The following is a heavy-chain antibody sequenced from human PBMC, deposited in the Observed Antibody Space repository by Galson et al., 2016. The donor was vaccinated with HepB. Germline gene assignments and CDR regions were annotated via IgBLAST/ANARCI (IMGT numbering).Heavy chain of an antibody. D-gene: IGHD1/OR15-1a*01. Sequence: CAISGDSVSSNSAPWNWIRQSPSRGLEWLGRTYYRSKWYNDYAVSVKSRIIVNPDTSKNQFSLQLNSVTPEDTAVYYCVEQRKGAPYGMDVWGQGTTVTVSS. V-gene: IGHV6-1*01. CDR2: TYYRSKWYN. J-gene: IGHJ6*02. CDR3: VEQRKGAPYGMDV. CDR1: GDSVSSNSAP.